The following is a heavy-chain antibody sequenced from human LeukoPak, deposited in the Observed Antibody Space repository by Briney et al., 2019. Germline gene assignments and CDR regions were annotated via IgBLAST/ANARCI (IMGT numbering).Heavy chain of an antibody. V-gene: IGHV4-38-2*02. CDR3: ARRTQQLVEV. D-gene: IGHD6-13*01. J-gene: IGHJ4*02. Sequence: PSETLSLTCNVSGFSITSGYYWGWIRQPPGKGLEWIGSIYYSGSTYYNPSLKSRVTISVDTSKNQFSLKLSSVTAADTAVYYCARRTQQLVEVWGQGTLVTVSS. CDR2: IYYSGST. CDR1: GFSITSGYY.